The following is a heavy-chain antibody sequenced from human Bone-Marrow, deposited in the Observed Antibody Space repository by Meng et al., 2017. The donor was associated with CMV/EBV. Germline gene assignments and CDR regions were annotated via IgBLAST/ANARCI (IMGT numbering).Heavy chain of an antibody. CDR2: ISYDGSNN. V-gene: IGHV3-30*14. Sequence: GGSLRLSCAASGFTFSSYAMHWVRQAPGKGLEWVAVISYDGSNNYYADSVKGRFTISRDNSNNTLYLQMSRLRPDDTAVYYCARGYWRNGYPNWGQGTLVTVSS. CDR1: GFTFSSYA. J-gene: IGHJ4*02. D-gene: IGHD5-18*01. CDR3: ARGYWRNGYPN.